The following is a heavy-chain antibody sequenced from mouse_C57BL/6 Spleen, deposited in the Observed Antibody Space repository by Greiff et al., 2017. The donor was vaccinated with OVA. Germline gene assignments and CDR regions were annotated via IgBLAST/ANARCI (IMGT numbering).Heavy chain of an antibody. CDR3: ARNGDYDSYYFDY. CDR1: GYTFTSYW. CDR2: INPSSGYT. J-gene: IGHJ2*01. D-gene: IGHD2-13*01. V-gene: IGHV1-7*01. Sequence: VQRVESGAELAKPGASVKLSCKASGYTFTSYWMHWVKQRPGQGLEWIGYINPSSGYTKYNQKFKDKATLTADKSSSTAYMQLSSLTYEDSAVYYCARNGDYDSYYFDYWGQGTTLTVSS.